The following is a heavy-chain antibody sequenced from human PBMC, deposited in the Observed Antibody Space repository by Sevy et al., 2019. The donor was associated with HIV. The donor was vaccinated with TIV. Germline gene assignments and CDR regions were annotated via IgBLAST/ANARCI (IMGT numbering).Heavy chain of an antibody. CDR3: AKRDLNHQFLLGF. V-gene: IGHV3-30*18. CDR2: ISGDGSDT. D-gene: IGHD1-26*01. J-gene: IGHJ1*01. CDR1: GFTFDRYF. Sequence: GGSLRLSCAASGFTFDRYFMHWVRQAPGKGLEWLAVISGDGSDTSYADSLRGRFTISRDNSKNQLFLQMNRLGTEDTAVYFCAKRDLNHQFLLGFWGQGTLVNVSS.